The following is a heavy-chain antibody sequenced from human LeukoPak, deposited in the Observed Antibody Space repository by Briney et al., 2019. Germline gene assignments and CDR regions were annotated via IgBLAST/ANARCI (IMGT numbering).Heavy chain of an antibody. CDR1: GDSIGGRVDY. CDR3: ARQAGSGGCLDY. J-gene: IGHJ4*02. Sequence: KPSETLSLTCTVSGDSIGGRVDYWVWIRQPPGKGLEWIGSIFYSGRTYYNPSLKSRVTISVDTSKNQFSLKLTSVTAADTALYYCARQAGSGGCLDYWGQGTLVTVSS. D-gene: IGHD3-10*01. CDR2: IFYSGRT. V-gene: IGHV4-39*01.